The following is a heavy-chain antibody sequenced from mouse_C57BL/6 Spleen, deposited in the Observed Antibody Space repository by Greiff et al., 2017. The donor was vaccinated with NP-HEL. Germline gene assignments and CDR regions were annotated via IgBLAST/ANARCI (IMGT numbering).Heavy chain of an antibody. CDR2: SRNKANDYTT. CDR3: ARADGYSYAMDY. D-gene: IGHD2-3*01. CDR1: GFTFSDFY. J-gene: IGHJ4*01. V-gene: IGHV7-1*01. Sequence: EVMLVESGGGLVQSGRSLRLSCATSGFTFSDFYMEWVRQAPGKGLDWIAASRNKANDYTTEYSASVKGRFIVSRDTSQSILYLQMNALRAEDTAIYYCARADGYSYAMDYWGQGTSVTVSS.